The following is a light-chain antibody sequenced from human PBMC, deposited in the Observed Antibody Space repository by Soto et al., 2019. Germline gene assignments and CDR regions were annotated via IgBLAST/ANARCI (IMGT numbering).Light chain of an antibody. CDR3: QHYGSSPPEFT. CDR2: GAS. CDR1: QSVSSNY. V-gene: IGKV3-20*01. Sequence: EIVLTQSPGTLSLSPGERATLSCRASQSVSSNYLAWYQQRPGQGPRLLIFGASYRATGIPDRFSGSGSGTDFTLTISRLEPEDYAVYYCQHYGSSPPEFTFGPGTRVDSK. J-gene: IGKJ3*01.